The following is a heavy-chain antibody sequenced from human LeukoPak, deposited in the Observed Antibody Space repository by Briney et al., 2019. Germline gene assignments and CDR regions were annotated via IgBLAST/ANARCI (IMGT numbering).Heavy chain of an antibody. V-gene: IGHV5-51*01. CDR3: ARLGGSYDYYYYYTDV. D-gene: IGHD1-26*01. CDR1: GYSFTSYW. Sequence: GESLKISCKGSGYSFTSYWIGWVRQMPGKGLEWMGIIYPGDSDTRYSPSFQGQVTISADKSISTAYLQWSSLKASDTAMYYCARLGGSYDYYYYYTDVWGKGTTVTVSS. J-gene: IGHJ6*03. CDR2: IYPGDSDT.